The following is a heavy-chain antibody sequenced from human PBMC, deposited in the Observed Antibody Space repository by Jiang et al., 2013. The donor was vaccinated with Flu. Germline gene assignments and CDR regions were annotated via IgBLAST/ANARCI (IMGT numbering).Heavy chain of an antibody. CDR3: ASQYCSSTSCYFSLDP. CDR1: GGTFSSYT. V-gene: IGHV1-69*04. CDR2: IIPILGIA. J-gene: IGHJ5*02. D-gene: IGHD2-2*01. Sequence: SGAEVKKPGSSVKVSCKASGGTFSSYTISWVRQAPGQGLEWMGRIIPILGIANYAQKFQGRVTITADKSTSTAYMELSSLRSEDTAVYYCASQYCSSTSCYFSLDPWGQGTLVTVSS.